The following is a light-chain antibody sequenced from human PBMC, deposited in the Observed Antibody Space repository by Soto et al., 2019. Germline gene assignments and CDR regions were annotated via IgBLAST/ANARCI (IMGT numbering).Light chain of an antibody. CDR3: QQYGNSPLT. V-gene: IGKV3-20*01. J-gene: IGKJ2*01. Sequence: EIVLTQSPDTLSLSPGERATLSCRASQSVSSSYLAWYQQKPGQAPRLLIYGASSRAPGIPDRFSGSGSGTDFTLTISRLEPEDFAVYYCQQYGNSPLTFGQGTKLEIK. CDR2: GAS. CDR1: QSVSSSY.